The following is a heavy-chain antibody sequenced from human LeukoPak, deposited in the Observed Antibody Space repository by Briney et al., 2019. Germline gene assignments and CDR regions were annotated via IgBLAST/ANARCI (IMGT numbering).Heavy chain of an antibody. V-gene: IGHV4-30-4*01. CDR3: ARDKAGLLSDL. CDR1: GGSISSGDYY. Sequence: SETLSLTCTVSGGSISSGDYYWSWIRQPPGKGLEWIGYIYYSGSTYYNPSLKSRVTISVDTSKNQFSLKLSSVTAADTAVYYCARDKAGLLSDLWGRGTLVTVSS. CDR2: IYYSGST. J-gene: IGHJ2*01.